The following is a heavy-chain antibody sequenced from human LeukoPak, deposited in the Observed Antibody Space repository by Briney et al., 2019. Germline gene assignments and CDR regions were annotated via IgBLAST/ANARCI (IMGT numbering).Heavy chain of an antibody. J-gene: IGHJ5*02. CDR1: GFTFSSYA. Sequence: GGSLRLSCAASGFTFSSYAMSWVRQAPGKGLEWVSAISGSGGSTYYAGSVKGRFTISRDNSKNTLYLQMNSLRAEDTAVYYCARLYSSSWNWFDPWGQGTLVTVSS. CDR3: ARLYSSSWNWFDP. V-gene: IGHV3-23*01. D-gene: IGHD6-13*01. CDR2: ISGSGGST.